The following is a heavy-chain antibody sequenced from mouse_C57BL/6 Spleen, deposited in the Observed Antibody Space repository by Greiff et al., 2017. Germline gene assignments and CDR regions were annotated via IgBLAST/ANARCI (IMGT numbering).Heavy chain of an antibody. CDR1: GYSFTGYF. CDR3: ARSPLITTVVATDFDY. CDR2: INPYNGDT. D-gene: IGHD1-1*01. Sequence: EVQLQQSGPELVKPGDSVKISCKASGYSFTGYFMNWVMQSHGKSLEWIGRINPYNGDTFYNQKFKGKATLTVDKSSSTANMGLRSLTSEDSAVYYCARSPLITTVVATDFDYWGQGTTLTVSS. V-gene: IGHV1-20*01. J-gene: IGHJ2*01.